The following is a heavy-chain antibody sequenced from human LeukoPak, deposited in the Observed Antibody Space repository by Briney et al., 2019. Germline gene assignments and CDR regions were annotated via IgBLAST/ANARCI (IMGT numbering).Heavy chain of an antibody. CDR1: GFTFSSYG. Sequence: PGGSLRLSCAASGFTFSSYGMHWVRQAPGKGLEWVAVIWYDGSNKYYADSVKGRFTISRDNSKNTLYLQMNSLRAEDTAVYYCAKVTGYYYDSSGYYLDDYWGQGTLVTVSS. CDR3: AKVTGYYYDSSGYYLDDY. D-gene: IGHD3-22*01. J-gene: IGHJ4*02. CDR2: IWYDGSNK. V-gene: IGHV3-33*06.